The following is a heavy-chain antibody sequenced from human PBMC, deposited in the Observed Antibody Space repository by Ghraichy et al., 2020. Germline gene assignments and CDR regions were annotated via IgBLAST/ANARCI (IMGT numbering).Heavy chain of an antibody. J-gene: IGHJ4*02. D-gene: IGHD5-18*01. V-gene: IGHV3-9*01. CDR3: VKDAQMVSRGGFDY. CDR1: GFTFDDYA. Sequence: GGSLRLSCAASGFTFDDYAMHWVRQAPGKGLEWVSSISWNTGSVGYADSVKGRFTISRDNAKNSLYLQMNSLRAEDTALYYCVKDAQMVSRGGFDYWGQGTLVTVSS. CDR2: ISWNTGSV.